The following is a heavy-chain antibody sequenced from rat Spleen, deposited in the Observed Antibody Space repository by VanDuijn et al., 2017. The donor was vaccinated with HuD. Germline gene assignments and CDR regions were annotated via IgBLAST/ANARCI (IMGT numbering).Heavy chain of an antibody. CDR2: ISYDGSST. D-gene: IGHD4-3*01. CDR1: GFSLSTYY. V-gene: IGHV5-20*01. CDR3: TTEDSGYSGGYFDY. J-gene: IGHJ2*01. Sequence: EVQLVESGGGLVQPGRSMKLSCAASGFSLSTYYMAWVRQVSTRGLEWVVSISYDGSSTYYRDSVKGRFTISRNNAKSTLYLQMDSLRSEDMASYYCTTEDSGYSGGYFDYWGQGVMVTVSS.